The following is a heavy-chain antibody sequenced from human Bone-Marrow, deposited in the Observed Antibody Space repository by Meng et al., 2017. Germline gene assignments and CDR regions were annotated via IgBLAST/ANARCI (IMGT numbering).Heavy chain of an antibody. J-gene: IGHJ5*02. V-gene: IGHV4-34*01. CDR1: GGSFRGYY. D-gene: IGHD6-13*01. Sequence: VPIPQVGAGVLEPSGTRSLTCAVYGGSFRGYYGSWIRQPPGKGLEWIGEINHSGSTNYNPSLKSRVTISVDTSKNQFSLKLSSVTAADTAVYYCARRPGHSSSWHRLPEGKFDPWGQGTLVTVSS. CDR3: ARRPGHSSSWHRLPEGKFDP. CDR2: INHSGST.